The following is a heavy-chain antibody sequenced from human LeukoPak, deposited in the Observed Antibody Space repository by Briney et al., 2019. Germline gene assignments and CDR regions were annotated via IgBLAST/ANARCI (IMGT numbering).Heavy chain of an antibody. J-gene: IGHJ3*02. CDR1: GGSIRSYY. CDR3: ARGDGGIDAFDI. V-gene: IGHV4-4*07. D-gene: IGHD2-21*02. CDR2: IYTSGST. Sequence: SETLSLTCTVSGGSIRSYYWSWIRQPAGKGLEWIGRIYTSGSTNYNPSLKSRVAMSVDTSKNQFSLRLNSVTGADTAVYYCARGDGGIDAFDIWGQGTMATVSS.